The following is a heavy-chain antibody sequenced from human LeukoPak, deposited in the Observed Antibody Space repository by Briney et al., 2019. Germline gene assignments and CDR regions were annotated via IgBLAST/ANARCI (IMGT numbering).Heavy chain of an antibody. CDR2: IYYSGST. Sequence: SETLSLTCTVSGGSISSGDYYWSWIRQPPGKGLEWIGYIYYSGSTNYNPSLKSRVTISVDTSKNQFSLKLSSVTAADTAVYYCARAAEFGYSYGYGYWGQGTLVTVSS. D-gene: IGHD5-18*01. CDR3: ARAAEFGYSYGYGY. CDR1: GGSISSGDYY. V-gene: IGHV4-61*08. J-gene: IGHJ4*02.